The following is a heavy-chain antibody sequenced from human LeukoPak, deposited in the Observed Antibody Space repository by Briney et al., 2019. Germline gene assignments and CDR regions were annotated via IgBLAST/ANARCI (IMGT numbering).Heavy chain of an antibody. J-gene: IGHJ4*02. D-gene: IGHD3-22*01. V-gene: IGHV3-33*01. CDR1: GFSFTTYG. Sequence: GGSLRLSCATSGFSFTTYGMHWVRQAPGKGLEWVAVTYGDGTSKYYADSVKGRFTISKDNSKNTLYVQMNSLRAEDTAVYYCATGSGYYYGHWGQGTLVTVSS. CDR3: ATGSGYYYGH. CDR2: TYGDGTSK.